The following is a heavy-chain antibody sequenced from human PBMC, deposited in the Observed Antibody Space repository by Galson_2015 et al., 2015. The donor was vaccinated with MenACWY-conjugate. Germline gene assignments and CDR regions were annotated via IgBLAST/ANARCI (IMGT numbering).Heavy chain of an antibody. CDR2: VSYDGSTK. J-gene: IGHJ3*02. V-gene: IGHV3-30*01. Sequence: SLRLSCAASGFRFRSYALYWVRQDPGKGLEWVAVVSYDGSTKHYADSVKGRFTISRDNSNNTVSLQMNGLRPEDTAVYYCVRAEGWLRSAFDIWGQGTMVTVSS. D-gene: IGHD5-24*01. CDR1: GFRFRSYA. CDR3: VRAEGWLRSAFDI.